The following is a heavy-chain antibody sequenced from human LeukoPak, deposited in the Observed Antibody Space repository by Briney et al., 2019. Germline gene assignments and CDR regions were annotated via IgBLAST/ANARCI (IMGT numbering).Heavy chain of an antibody. J-gene: IGHJ4*02. V-gene: IGHV1-24*01. D-gene: IGHD5-18*01. CDR2: SDPEDGER. CDR1: GKTLSDLS. CDR3: VTWFTTMAVDYFDY. Sequence: GASVKVSCKVSGKTLSDLSIHWLRQPPGKGLEWLGGSDPEDGERIYAQMFQGRVTMTEDTSIDTAYMELSSLRSEDTAVYYCVTWFTTMAVDYFDYWGQGTLVTVSP.